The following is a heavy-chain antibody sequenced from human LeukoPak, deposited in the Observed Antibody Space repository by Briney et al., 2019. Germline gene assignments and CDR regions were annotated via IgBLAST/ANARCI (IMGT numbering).Heavy chain of an antibody. Sequence: SETLSLTCTVSGGSVSSGSYHWSWIRQPPGKGLEWIGYIYYSGSTNYNPSLKSRVTISVDTSKNQFSLKLSSVTAADTAVYYCARDFAPPSYGHLDYWGQGTLVTVSS. CDR3: ARDFAPPSYGHLDY. CDR2: IYYSGST. CDR1: GGSVSSGSYH. V-gene: IGHV4-61*01. J-gene: IGHJ4*02. D-gene: IGHD3-10*01.